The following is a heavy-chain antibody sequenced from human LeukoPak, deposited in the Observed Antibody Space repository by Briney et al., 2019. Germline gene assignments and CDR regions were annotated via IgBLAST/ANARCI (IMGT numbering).Heavy chain of an antibody. J-gene: IGHJ4*02. CDR2: ISYDGSNK. CDR3: ASGYPAYFDY. D-gene: IGHD5-18*01. CDR1: GFTFSSYG. V-gene: IGHV3-30*03. Sequence: GRSLRLSCAASGFTFSSYGVHWVRQAPGKGLEWVAVISYDGSNKYYADSVKGRFTISRDNSKNTLYLQMNSLRAEDTAVYYCASGYPAYFDYWGQGTLVTVSS.